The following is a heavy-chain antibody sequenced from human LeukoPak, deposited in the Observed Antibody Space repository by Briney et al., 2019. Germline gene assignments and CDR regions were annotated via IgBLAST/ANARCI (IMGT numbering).Heavy chain of an antibody. CDR1: GFSFNIHG. V-gene: IGHV3-23*01. Sequence: PGGTLKLSCAASGFSFNIHGMNWVRQAPGKGLEWVSGIGPSGANTYYADSVKGRFTISRDNSKNTLSLQMNSLRAEDTAVYYCAKGGYEYDSSGHNYFDYWGQGTLVTVSS. D-gene: IGHD3-22*01. J-gene: IGHJ4*02. CDR2: IGPSGANT. CDR3: AKGGYEYDSSGHNYFDY.